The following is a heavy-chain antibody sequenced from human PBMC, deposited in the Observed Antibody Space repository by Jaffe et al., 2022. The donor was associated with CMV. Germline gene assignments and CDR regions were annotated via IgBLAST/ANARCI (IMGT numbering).Heavy chain of an antibody. Sequence: QLQLQESGPGLVKPSETLSLTCTVSGGSISSSSYYWGWIRQPPGKGLEWIGSIYYSGSTYYNPSLKSRVTISVDTSKNQFSLKLSSVTAADTAVYYCARHSIAVAGNFDYWGQGTLVTVSS. J-gene: IGHJ4*02. D-gene: IGHD6-19*01. CDR1: GGSISSSSYY. V-gene: IGHV4-39*01. CDR2: IYYSGST. CDR3: ARHSIAVAGNFDY.